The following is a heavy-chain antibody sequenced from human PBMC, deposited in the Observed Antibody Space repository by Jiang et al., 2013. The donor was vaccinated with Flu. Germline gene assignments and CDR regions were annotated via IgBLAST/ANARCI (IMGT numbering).Heavy chain of an antibody. CDR3: ATGARYYGSRILSYSYGMDV. J-gene: IGHJ6*02. CDR2: FDPEHDEA. V-gene: IGHV1-24*01. D-gene: IGHD3-10*01. Sequence: QAPGKGLEWMGGFDPEHDEAIYAQKLQGRITMTEDTSSDTAYMELSSLRSEDTAVYYCATGARYYGSRILSYSYGMDVWGQGTTVTVSS.